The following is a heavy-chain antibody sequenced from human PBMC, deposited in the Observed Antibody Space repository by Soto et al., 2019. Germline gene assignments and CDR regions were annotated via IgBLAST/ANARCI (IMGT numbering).Heavy chain of an antibody. CDR1: GGSISGDY. CDR3: ARDQNGSPHFDY. CDR2: IFYSGGA. J-gene: IGHJ4*02. D-gene: IGHD1-26*01. Sequence: PSETLSLTCTVSGGSISGDYWSWIRQPPGKGLEWIGYIFYSGGANYSPSLKSRVTIYIDTSKNEFSLKLTSVTAADTAVYYCARDQNGSPHFDYWGQGILVTVSS. V-gene: IGHV4-59*01.